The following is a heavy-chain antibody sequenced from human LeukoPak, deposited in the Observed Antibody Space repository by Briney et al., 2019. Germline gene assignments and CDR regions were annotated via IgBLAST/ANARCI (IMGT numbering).Heavy chain of an antibody. J-gene: IGHJ4*02. CDR1: GGSISSSSYY. CDR2: IYYSGST. Sequence: PSETLSLTCTVSGGSISSSSYYWGWIRQPPGKGLEWIGSIYYSGSTYYNPSLKSRVTISVDTSKNQFSLKLSSVTAADTAVYYCARREYSSSSGFDYWGQGTLVTVSS. V-gene: IGHV4-39*01. D-gene: IGHD6-6*01. CDR3: ARREYSSSSGFDY.